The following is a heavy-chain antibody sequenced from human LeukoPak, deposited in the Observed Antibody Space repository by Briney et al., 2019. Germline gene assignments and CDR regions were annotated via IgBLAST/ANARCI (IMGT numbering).Heavy chain of an antibody. D-gene: IGHD3-22*01. V-gene: IGHV5-51*01. CDR2: IYPGDSDT. Sequence: GESLKISCKGSGYSFTSYWIGWVRQMPGKGLEWMGIIYPGDSDTRYSPSFQGQVTISADKSISTAYLQWSSLKASDTAMYYCARRVDDYDSADDAFDIWGLGTMVTVSS. J-gene: IGHJ3*02. CDR1: GYSFTSYW. CDR3: ARRVDDYDSADDAFDI.